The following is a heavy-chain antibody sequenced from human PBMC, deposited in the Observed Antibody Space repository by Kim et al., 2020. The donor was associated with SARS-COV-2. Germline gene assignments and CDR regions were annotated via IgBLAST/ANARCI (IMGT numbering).Heavy chain of an antibody. CDR2: ISAYNGNT. V-gene: IGHV1-18*01. J-gene: IGHJ5*02. CDR3: ARDVLRYFDWSPGGGWFDP. D-gene: IGHD3-9*01. Sequence: ASVKVSCKASGYTFTSYGISWVRQAPGQGLEWMGWISAYNGNTNYAQKLQGRVTMTTDTSTSTAYMELRSLRSDDTAVYYCARDVLRYFDWSPGGGWFDPWGQGTLVTVSS. CDR1: GYTFTSYG.